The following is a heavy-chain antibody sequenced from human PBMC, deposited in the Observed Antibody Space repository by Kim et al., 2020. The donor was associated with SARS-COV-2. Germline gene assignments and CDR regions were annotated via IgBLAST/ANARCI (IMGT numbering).Heavy chain of an antibody. CDR3: ARGNYDILTGYYVDY. Sequence: SETLSLTCAVYGGSFSGYYWSWIRQPPGKGLEWIGEINHSGSTNYNPSLKSRVTISVDTSKNQFSLKLSSVTAADTAVYYCARGNYDILTGYYVDYWGQG. CDR1: GGSFSGYY. V-gene: IGHV4-34*01. J-gene: IGHJ4*02. CDR2: INHSGST. D-gene: IGHD3-9*01.